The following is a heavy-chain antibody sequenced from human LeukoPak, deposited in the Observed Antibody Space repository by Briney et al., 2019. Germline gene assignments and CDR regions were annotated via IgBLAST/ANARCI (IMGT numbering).Heavy chain of an antibody. D-gene: IGHD1-26*01. CDR2: IYQSGNT. CDR1: GGSFSAYS. J-gene: IGHJ5*01. CDR3: ARVGNWFGP. Sequence: SETLSLTCAVYGGSFSAYSWSWIRQPPGKGLEWIGYIYQSGNTYYNPSLKSRVTISIGRSKNQFSLNLSSVTAADTAVYYCARVGNWFGPWGQGTLVTVSS. V-gene: IGHV4-30-2*01.